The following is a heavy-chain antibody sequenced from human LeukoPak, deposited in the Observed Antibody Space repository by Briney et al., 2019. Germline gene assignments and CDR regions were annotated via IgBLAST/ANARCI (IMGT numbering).Heavy chain of an antibody. CDR3: ARGDVVVPAAMRKPFDY. CDR1: GGSFSGYY. J-gene: IGHJ4*02. Sequence: SETLSLTCAVYGGSFSGYYWSWIRQPPGKGLERIGEINHSGSTNYNPSLKSRVTISVDTSKNQFSLKLSSVTAADTAVYYCARGDVVVPAAMRKPFDYWGQGTLVTVSS. CDR2: INHSGST. V-gene: IGHV4-34*01. D-gene: IGHD2-2*01.